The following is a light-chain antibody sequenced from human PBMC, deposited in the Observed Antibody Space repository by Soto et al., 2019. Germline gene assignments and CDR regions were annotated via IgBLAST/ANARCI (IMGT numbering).Light chain of an antibody. CDR1: SYNIGSNY. J-gene: IGLJ1*01. CDR2: RNN. Sequence: QAVVTQPPSASGTPGQRVTISCSGSSYNIGSNYVYWYQQLPGTAPKLLIYRNNQRPSGVPDRFSGSKSGTSASLAISGLRSEEEADYYCAAWDDSLSGYVFGTGTQLTVL. V-gene: IGLV1-47*01. CDR3: AAWDDSLSGYV.